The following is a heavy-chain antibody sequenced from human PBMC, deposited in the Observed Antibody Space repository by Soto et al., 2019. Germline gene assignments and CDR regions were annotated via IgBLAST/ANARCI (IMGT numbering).Heavy chain of an antibody. CDR2: INYSGST. CDR1: GGSISSSSYY. D-gene: IGHD2-2*01. J-gene: IGHJ6*02. V-gene: IGHV4-39*01. CDR3: ARVDCSSTRTTSWYYYYYGMDV. Sequence: SETLSLTCTVSGGSISSSSYYWGWIRQPPGKGLEWIGSINYSGSTNYNPSLKSRVTISVDTSKNQFSLKLSSVTAADTAVYYCARVDCSSTRTTSWYYYYYGMDVWGQGTTVTVSS.